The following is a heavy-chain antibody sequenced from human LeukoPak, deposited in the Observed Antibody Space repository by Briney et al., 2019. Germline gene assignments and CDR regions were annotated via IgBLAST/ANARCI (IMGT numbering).Heavy chain of an antibody. J-gene: IGHJ5*02. CDR2: INHSGST. V-gene: IGHV4-34*01. Sequence: SETLSLTCAVYGGSFSGYYWSWIRQPPGKGLEWIGEINHSGSTNYNPSLKRRVTISVDTSKNQFSLKLRSVTAADTAVYYCARGRYYYDILTGYFSRTWFDPWGQGTLVTVSS. CDR3: ARGRYYYDILTGYFSRTWFDP. CDR1: GGSFSGYY. D-gene: IGHD3-9*01.